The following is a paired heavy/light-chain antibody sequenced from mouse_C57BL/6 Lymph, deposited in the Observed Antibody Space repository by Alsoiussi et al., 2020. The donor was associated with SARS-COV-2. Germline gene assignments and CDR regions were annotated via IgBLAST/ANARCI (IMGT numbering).Heavy chain of an antibody. CDR3: ARSGPYWDKAPAWFAY. Sequence: QVQLQQPGTELVKPGASVKLSCKASGYTFTSYWMHWVKQRPGQGLEWIGNINPSNGGTNYNEKFKSKATLTVDKSSSTAYMQLSSLTSEDSAVYYCARSGPYWDKAPAWFAYWGQGTLVTVSA. CDR2: INPSNGGT. D-gene: IGHD4-1*01. CDR1: GYTFTSYW. J-gene: IGHJ3*01. V-gene: IGHV1-53*01.
Light chain of an antibody. Sequence: ETTVTQSPASLSVATGEKVTIRCITSTDIDDDMNWYQQKPGEPPKLLISEGNTLRPGVPSRFSSSGYGTDFVFTIENTLSEDVADYYCLQTDNMPLTFGGGTKLEIK. CDR2: EGN. J-gene: IGKJ2*01. CDR1: TDIDDD. CDR3: LQTDNMPLT. V-gene: IGKV17-127*01.